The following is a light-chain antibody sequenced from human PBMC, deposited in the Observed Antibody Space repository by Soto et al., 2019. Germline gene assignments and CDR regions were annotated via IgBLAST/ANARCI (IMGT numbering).Light chain of an antibody. CDR3: QSYTGAPWT. CDR2: AAS. V-gene: IGKV1-27*01. CDR1: QGISTY. J-gene: IGKJ1*01. Sequence: DIQMTQSPSSLSASVGDRVTITCRASQGISTYLVWYQQKPGTGPKLLIFAASPLQSGVPSRFSGSGSGTDFTLTISSVQSEDVATYYCQSYTGAPWTFGQGTKVEIK.